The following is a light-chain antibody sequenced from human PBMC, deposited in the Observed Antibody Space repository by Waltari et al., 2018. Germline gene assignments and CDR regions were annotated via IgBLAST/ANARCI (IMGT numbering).Light chain of an antibody. CDR3: QQYDSWSRYT. CDR2: DGS. V-gene: IGKV1-5*01. Sequence: DIQMTQSPSTLPASVGDRVTITCRASQSISSWLAWYQQKSGKATKLLIYDGSILESGVPSRFSGSGSGTELTLTISNLQPDDFATYYCQQYDSWSRYTFGQGTKVEIK. J-gene: IGKJ2*01. CDR1: QSISSW.